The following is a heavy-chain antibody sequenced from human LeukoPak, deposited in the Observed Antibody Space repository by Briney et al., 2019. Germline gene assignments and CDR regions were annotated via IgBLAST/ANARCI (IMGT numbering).Heavy chain of an antibody. CDR1: GGSISSYY. CDR2: IYYSGST. CDR3: XXXXXXXDFWSGYWVLGMDV. V-gene: IGHV4-59*08. Sequence: PSETLSLTCTVSGGSISSYYWSWIRQPPGKGLEWIGYIYYSGSTNYNPSLKSRVTISVDTSKNQFSLRLSSVTAADTAVYSFXXXXXXXDFWSGYWVLGMDVWGQGTTVTVSS. J-gene: IGHJ6*02. D-gene: IGHD3-3*01.